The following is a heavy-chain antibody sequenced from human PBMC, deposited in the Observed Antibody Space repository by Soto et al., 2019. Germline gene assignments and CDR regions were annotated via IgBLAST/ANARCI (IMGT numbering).Heavy chain of an antibody. CDR1: GGSISNSSYL. CDR3: SRIAVAGPRTGFDY. V-gene: IGHV4-39*01. D-gene: IGHD6-19*01. J-gene: IGHJ4*02. Sequence: QLQLQESGPGLVKPSETLSLTCSVSGGSISNSSYLWGWVRQPPGKGLQWIGSVSHIGSTNYNPSLKIRLTISISPSKTQSSLRLDSVTAADTAVYYCSRIAVAGPRTGFDYWGQGILVTVSS. CDR2: VSHIGST.